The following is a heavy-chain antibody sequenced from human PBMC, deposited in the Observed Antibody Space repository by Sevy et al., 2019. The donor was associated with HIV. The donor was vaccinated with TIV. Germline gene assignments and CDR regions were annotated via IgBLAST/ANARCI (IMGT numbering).Heavy chain of an antibody. J-gene: IGHJ4*02. CDR2: ISAYNGNT. D-gene: IGHD3-16*02. Sequence: ASVKVYCKASGYTFTSYGISWVRQAPGQGLEWMGWISAYNGNTNYAQKLQGRVTMTTDTSTSTAYMELRSLRSDDTAVYYCAIGGHDYVWGSYRQLNGDYFDYWGQGTLVTVSS. CDR1: GYTFTSYG. CDR3: AIGGHDYVWGSYRQLNGDYFDY. V-gene: IGHV1-18*04.